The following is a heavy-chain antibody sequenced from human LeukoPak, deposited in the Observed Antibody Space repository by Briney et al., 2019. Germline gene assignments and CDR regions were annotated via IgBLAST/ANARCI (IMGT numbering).Heavy chain of an antibody. J-gene: IGHJ6*02. D-gene: IGHD6-13*01. CDR3: ARDMEAAGKVGYYYYYGMDV. V-gene: IGHV3-21*01. CDR2: ISSSSSYI. Sequence: SGGSLRLSCAASGFTFSSCSMNWVRQAPGKGLEGVSSISSSSSYIYYADSLKGRFTISRDNAKNSLYLQMNSLRAEDTAVYYCARDMEAAGKVGYYYYYGMDVWGQGTTVTVSS. CDR1: GFTFSSCS.